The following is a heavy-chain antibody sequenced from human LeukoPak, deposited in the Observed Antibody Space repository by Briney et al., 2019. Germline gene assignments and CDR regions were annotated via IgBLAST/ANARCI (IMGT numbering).Heavy chain of an antibody. D-gene: IGHD3-22*01. CDR2: ISTSGSNI. J-gene: IGHJ3*01. CDR3: ARDETQRQHYYESSSYCPDAFDV. Sequence: GGSLRLSCAASGFTVSSNYMSWVRQAPGKGLEWVSYISTSGSNIYYADSVKGRFTISRDNAKNSLYLQMDSLRVEDTAVYYCARDETQRQHYYESSSYCPDAFDVWGQGTMVTVSS. CDR1: GFTVSSNY. V-gene: IGHV3-11*01.